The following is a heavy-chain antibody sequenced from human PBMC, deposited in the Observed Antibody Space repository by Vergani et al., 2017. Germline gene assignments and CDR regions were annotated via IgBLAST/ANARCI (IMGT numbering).Heavy chain of an antibody. CDR2: ISSSSSTI. V-gene: IGHV3-48*04. CDR3: ARDGTIAAAGKVGMDV. Sequence: EVQLVESGGGLVQPVGSLRLSCAASGFTFSSYSMNWVRQAPGKGLEWVSYISSSSSTIYYADSVKGRFTISRDNAKNSLYLQMNSLRAEDTAVYYCARDGTIAAAGKVGMDVWGQGTTVTVSS. D-gene: IGHD6-13*01. CDR1: GFTFSSYS. J-gene: IGHJ6*02.